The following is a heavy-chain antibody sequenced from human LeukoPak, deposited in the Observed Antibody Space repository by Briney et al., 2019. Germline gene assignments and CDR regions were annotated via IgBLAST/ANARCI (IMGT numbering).Heavy chain of an antibody. Sequence: GGSLRLSCAASGFTFSSYTMNWVRQAPGKGLEWVSSISSSSSSYIYYADSVKGRFTISRDTAKNSLYLQMNTLRAEDTAVYYCARDKLGANDAFDIWGQGTMVTVSS. V-gene: IGHV3-21*01. CDR2: ISSSSSSYI. CDR1: GFTFSSYT. D-gene: IGHD4/OR15-4a*01. CDR3: ARDKLGANDAFDI. J-gene: IGHJ3*02.